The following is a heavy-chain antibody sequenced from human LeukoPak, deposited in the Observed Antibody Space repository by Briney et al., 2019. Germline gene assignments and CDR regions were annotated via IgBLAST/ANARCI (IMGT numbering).Heavy chain of an antibody. Sequence: SETLSLTCAVYGGSFSNYHWSWIRQPPGQGLEWIGEINHSGSTNYNPSLKSRVTISVDTSKNQFSLKLSSVTAADTAVYYCARGKVAGPEVNYFDYWGQGTLVTVSS. D-gene: IGHD6-19*01. CDR3: ARGKVAGPEVNYFDY. J-gene: IGHJ4*02. CDR2: INHSGST. V-gene: IGHV4-34*01. CDR1: GGSFSNYH.